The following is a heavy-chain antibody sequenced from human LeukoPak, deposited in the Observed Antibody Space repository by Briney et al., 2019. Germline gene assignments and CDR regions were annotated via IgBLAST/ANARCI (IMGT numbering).Heavy chain of an antibody. CDR1: GGTLDTFF. CDR3: ATLGGLEMYYFDC. Sequence: GASVKVSCKASGGTLDTFFISWVRQAPGQGLEWMGGIIPILGSSNYAQKFQGRVTITADTSALIAYMELSNLRSEDTAVYFCATLGGLEMYYFDCWGQGTLVTVSS. J-gene: IGHJ4*02. V-gene: IGHV1-69*10. D-gene: IGHD1-1*01. CDR2: IIPILGSS.